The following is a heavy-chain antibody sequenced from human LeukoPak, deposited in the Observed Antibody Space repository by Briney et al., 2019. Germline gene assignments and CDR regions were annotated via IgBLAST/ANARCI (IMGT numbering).Heavy chain of an antibody. V-gene: IGHV4-39*07. CDR3: SRENGAFSPFGY. J-gene: IGHJ4*02. CDR2: VSLSGLT. Sequence: SETLSLTCTVSGDSVTSSLSYWGWIRQPPGQGLEWIGEVSLSGLTNYNPSLSSRVIMALDTSKNHLSLNLTSVTAADTAVYYCSRENGAFSPFGYWGQGTLVTVPS. CDR1: GDSVTSSLSY. D-gene: IGHD2-8*01.